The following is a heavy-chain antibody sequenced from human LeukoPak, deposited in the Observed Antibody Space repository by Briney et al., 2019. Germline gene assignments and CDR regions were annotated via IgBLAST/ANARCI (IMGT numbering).Heavy chain of an antibody. J-gene: IGHJ3*02. CDR3: ARDPRWELPSVDAFDI. V-gene: IGHV3-66*01. Sequence: GGSLSLSCAASGFPLSSKYMSWVRPAPGKGLEWVSVIYSGGSTYYADSVKGRFTISRDNSKNTLYLQMNSLRAEDTAVYYCARDPRWELPSVDAFDIWGQGAMVTVSS. CDR2: IYSGGST. CDR1: GFPLSSKY. D-gene: IGHD1-26*01.